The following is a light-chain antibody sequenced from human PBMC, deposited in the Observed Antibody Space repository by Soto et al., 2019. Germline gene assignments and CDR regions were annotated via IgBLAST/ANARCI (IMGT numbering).Light chain of an antibody. V-gene: IGKV3-15*01. J-gene: IGKJ4*01. CDR1: QSVSSN. CDR3: QQYNNWPPLT. CDR2: GAS. Sequence: EIVMTQSPATLSVSPGERATLSCRASQSVSSNLAWYQQKPGQAPRLLIYGASTRATGIPDRFNGGGSGTEFTLTISSLQSEDFAIYYCQQYNNWPPLTFGGGTKVEIK.